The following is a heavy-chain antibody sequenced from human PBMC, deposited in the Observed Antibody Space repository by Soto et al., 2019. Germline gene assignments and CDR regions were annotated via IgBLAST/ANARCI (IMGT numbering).Heavy chain of an antibody. CDR1: GGSISSSRYY. CDR2: IYYIGST. V-gene: IGHV4-39*01. CDR3: ARVSMGPASRGGFDI. D-gene: IGHD2-15*01. J-gene: IGHJ3*02. Sequence: QLQLQESGPGLVKPSDTLSLTCTVSGGSISSSRYYWGWIRQPPGKGLEWMGSIYYIGSTFYNPSHKRRVTISVGMSNNQFTLKLRSVTAADTAMYYCARVSMGPASRGGFDIWGQGTMLTVSS.